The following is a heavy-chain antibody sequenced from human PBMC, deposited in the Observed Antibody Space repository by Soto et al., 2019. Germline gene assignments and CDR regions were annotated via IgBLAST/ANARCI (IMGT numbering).Heavy chain of an antibody. V-gene: IGHV4-34*01. CDR2: INHSGST. CDR1: GGSFGGYY. Sequence: SETLSLTCAVYGGSFGGYYWSWIRQPPGKGLEWIGEINHSGSTNYNPSLKSRVTISVDTSKNQFSLKLSSVTAADTAVYYCARFVRGVIIPYYYYGMDVWGQGTTVTVSS. D-gene: IGHD3-10*01. CDR3: ARFVRGVIIPYYYYGMDV. J-gene: IGHJ6*02.